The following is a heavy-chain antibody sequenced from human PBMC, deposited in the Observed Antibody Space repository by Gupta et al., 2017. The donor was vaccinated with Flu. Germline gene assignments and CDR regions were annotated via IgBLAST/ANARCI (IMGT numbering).Heavy chain of an antibody. V-gene: IGHV4-34*01. CDR2: INHSGST. Sequence: QVQLQQWGAGLLKPSETLSLTGAVYGGSFSGYYWSWIRQPPGKGLEWIGEINHSGSTNYNPSLKSRVTISVDTSKNQFSLKLSSVTAADTAVYYCARHKKWFGESELDYWGQGTLVTVSS. CDR3: ARHKKWFGESELDY. J-gene: IGHJ4*02. CDR1: GGSFSGYY. D-gene: IGHD3-10*01.